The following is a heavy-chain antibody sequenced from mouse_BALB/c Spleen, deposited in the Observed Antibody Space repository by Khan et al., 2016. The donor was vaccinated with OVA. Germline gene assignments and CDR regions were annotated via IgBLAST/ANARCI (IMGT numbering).Heavy chain of an antibody. CDR2: IWGDGST. J-gene: IGHJ3*01. V-gene: IGHV2-6-7*01. CDR3: ARELRLGGCAY. Sequence: QVQLKQSGPGLVAPSQSLSITCTVSGFSLTDYGVNWVRQPPGKGLEWLGMIWGDGSTDYNSARKSRLSISKDNSKSQVFLKMNSLQTDDTARYYCARELRLGGCAYWGQGTLVTVSA. D-gene: IGHD1-2*01. CDR1: GFSLTDYG.